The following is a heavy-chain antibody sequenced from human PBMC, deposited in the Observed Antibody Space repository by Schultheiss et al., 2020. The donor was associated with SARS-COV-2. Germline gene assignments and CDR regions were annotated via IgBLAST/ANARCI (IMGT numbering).Heavy chain of an antibody. J-gene: IGHJ3*02. D-gene: IGHD3-16*02. CDR3: ARELYYDYDWARNRRRSGKAFDI. CDR2: ISYDGNNK. CDR1: RFTFRNYP. Sequence: GGSLRLSCAASRFTFRNYPMHWVRQAPGKGLEWVAVISYDGNNKYYADPVKGRFTISRDNSENTLYVQMNSLRPEDTAMYYCARELYYDYDWARNRRRSGKAFDIWGQGTMVTVSS. V-gene: IGHV3-30*14.